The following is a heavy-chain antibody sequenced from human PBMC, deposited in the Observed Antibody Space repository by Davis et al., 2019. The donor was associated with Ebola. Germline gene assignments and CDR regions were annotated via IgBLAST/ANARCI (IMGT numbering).Heavy chain of an antibody. CDR2: IFPDDSDA. D-gene: IGHD2-8*02. V-gene: IGHV5-51*01. CDR1: GYGFTNYW. J-gene: IGHJ3*02. CDR3: ASLRRTITGMDDAFDM. Sequence: GESLKISCKASGYGFTNYWIGWVRQTPGKGLEWMGFIFPDDSDATYIPSSQGQVTFSVDKSIRTAYLHWNSLKASDTALYYCASLRRTITGMDDAFDMWGQGTMVTVSS.